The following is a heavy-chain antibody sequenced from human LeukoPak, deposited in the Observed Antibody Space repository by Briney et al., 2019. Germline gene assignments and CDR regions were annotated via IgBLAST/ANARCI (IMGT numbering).Heavy chain of an antibody. CDR1: GYTFTSYD. J-gene: IGHJ3*02. Sequence: ASVKVSCKASGYTFTSYDINWVRQATGQGLEWMGWMNPNSGNTGYAQKFQGRVTMTRNTSISTAYMELSSLRSEDTAVYYCARGSGKWLRLILSAWSYAFDIWGQGTMATVSS. V-gene: IGHV1-8*01. D-gene: IGHD5-12*01. CDR2: MNPNSGNT. CDR3: ARGSGKWLRLILSAWSYAFDI.